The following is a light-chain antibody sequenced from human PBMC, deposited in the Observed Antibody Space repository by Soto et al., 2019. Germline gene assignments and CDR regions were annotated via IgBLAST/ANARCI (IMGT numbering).Light chain of an antibody. V-gene: IGKV3-11*01. CDR2: DAS. CDR3: QQRSNWIGT. CDR1: QSVSSY. Sequence: EIVLTQSPATLSLSPGERATLSCRASQSVSSYLAWYQQKPGQAPRLLIYDASNRATGIPARFSGSGSGTDFTLTISSIETEDFAVYYCQQRSNWIGTFGKGTKVEIK. J-gene: IGKJ1*01.